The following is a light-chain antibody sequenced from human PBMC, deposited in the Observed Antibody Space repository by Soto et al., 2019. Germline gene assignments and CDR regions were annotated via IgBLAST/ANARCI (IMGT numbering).Light chain of an antibody. CDR2: DST. CDR3: QQFDGSPYT. V-gene: IGKV3-20*01. CDR1: QSLDTP. J-gene: IGKJ2*01. Sequence: VLTQSAATLSLSPGERANLXCRASQSLDTPFVWYQQRSGKTPRPVIYDSTLRAHGGPDRFSGSGSGTEFTRTISRLEPEDSAVYYCQQFDGSPYTFGQGTKVDIK.